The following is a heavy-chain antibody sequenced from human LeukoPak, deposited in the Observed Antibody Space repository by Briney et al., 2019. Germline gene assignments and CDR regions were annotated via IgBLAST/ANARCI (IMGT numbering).Heavy chain of an antibody. V-gene: IGHV3-21*01. CDR1: GFTFNSYS. CDR2: ISSSSSYI. J-gene: IGHJ4*02. CDR3: ARDEWTVTTHYFDH. Sequence: GGSLRLSCAASGFTFNSYSMNWVRQTPGRGLEWVSSISSSSSYIYYADSVKGRFTISRDNAKNSLYLQMNSLRAEDTAVYYCARDEWTVTTHYFDHWGQGTLVTVSS. D-gene: IGHD4-17*01.